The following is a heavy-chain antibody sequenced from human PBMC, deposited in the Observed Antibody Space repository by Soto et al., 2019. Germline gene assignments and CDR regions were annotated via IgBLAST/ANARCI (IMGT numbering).Heavy chain of an antibody. CDR2: ISGSGGST. CDR3: ARVLSRDDSQRTYYYYYYGMDV. D-gene: IGHD3-3*01. V-gene: IGHV3-23*01. J-gene: IGHJ6*02. Sequence: PGGSLRLSCAASGFTFTSYAMNWVRQTPGKGLEWVSTISGSGGSTYYADSVKGRFTISRDNSRNTLYLQMNSLRAEDTAVYYCARVLSRDDSQRTYYYYYYGMDVWGQGTTVTVSS. CDR1: GFTFTSYA.